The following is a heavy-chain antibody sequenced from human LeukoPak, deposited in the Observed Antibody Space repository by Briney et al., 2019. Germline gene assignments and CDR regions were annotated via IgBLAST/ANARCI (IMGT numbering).Heavy chain of an antibody. CDR3: AKDRSIGTYYTFDH. J-gene: IGHJ4*02. D-gene: IGHD1-26*01. Sequence: GGSLRLSCAASGFTFSSYAMSWVRQAPGKGLEWVATISGSGLMTYYADSVKGRFTVSGDNSKNTLYLQMSSLTAADTAVYYCAKDRSIGTYYTFDHWGQGTLVTVSS. CDR2: ISGSGLMT. V-gene: IGHV3-23*01. CDR1: GFTFSSYA.